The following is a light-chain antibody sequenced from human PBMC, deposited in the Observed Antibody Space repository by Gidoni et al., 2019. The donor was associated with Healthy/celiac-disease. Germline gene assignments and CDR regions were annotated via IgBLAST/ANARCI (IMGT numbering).Light chain of an antibody. V-gene: IGKV3-15*01. J-gene: IGKJ4*01. CDR2: GAS. Sequence: EIVMTQSPAPLSVSPGERATLSCRASQSVSSNVAWYQQKPGQAPRLLIYGASTRATGIPARFSGSGSGTEFTLTISSLQSEDFAVYYCQQYNNWPALTFGGGTKVEIK. CDR3: QQYNNWPALT. CDR1: QSVSSN.